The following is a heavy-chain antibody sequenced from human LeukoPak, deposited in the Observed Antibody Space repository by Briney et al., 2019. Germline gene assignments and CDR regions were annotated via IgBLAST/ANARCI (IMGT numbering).Heavy chain of an antibody. V-gene: IGHV3-74*01. CDR2: LSSDGSVT. CDR1: GFSFSGYW. J-gene: IGHJ3*02. Sequence: PGGSLRLSCAASGFSFSGYWMHWVRQAAGQGLVWVSRLSSDGSVTDYADSVKGRFTISRDNAKNTVYLQMNSLRAEDTAVYYCARAYSGYDSRAFDIWGQGTMVTVSS. D-gene: IGHD5-12*01. CDR3: ARAYSGYDSRAFDI.